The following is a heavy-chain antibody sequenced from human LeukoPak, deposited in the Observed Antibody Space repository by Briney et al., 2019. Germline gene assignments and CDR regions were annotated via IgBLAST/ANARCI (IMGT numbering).Heavy chain of an antibody. CDR1: GYTLTDYY. CDR3: ARGQEVYSDY. J-gene: IGHJ4*02. V-gene: IGHV1-2*02. Sequence: GASVKVSCKASGYTLTDYYMHWVRQAPGQGLEWMGWINPNSGGTIYAQRFQGRVTMTRDTSMSTAYMEMSRLRYDDTAVYYCARGQEVYSDYWGQGTLVTVSS. CDR2: INPNSGGT. D-gene: IGHD4-11*01.